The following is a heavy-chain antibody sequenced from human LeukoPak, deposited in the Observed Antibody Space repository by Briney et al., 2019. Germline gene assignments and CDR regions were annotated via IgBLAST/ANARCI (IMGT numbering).Heavy chain of an antibody. CDR2: KYYSGSA. J-gene: IGHJ3*02. CDR1: GVSVSDGRCY. Sequence: SETLSLTCNVSGVSVSDGRCYWTWIRQHPGKGLEWIGYKYYSGSAKYNPSLMSRLTISIDTSKNQFSLHLSSVTAADTATYYCATPYCSSISCLDVFNMWGQGTRVTVSS. CDR3: ATPYCSSISCLDVFNM. V-gene: IGHV4-31*03. D-gene: IGHD2-2*01.